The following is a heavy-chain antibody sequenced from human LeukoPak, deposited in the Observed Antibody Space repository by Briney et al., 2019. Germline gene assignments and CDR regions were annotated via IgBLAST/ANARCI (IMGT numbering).Heavy chain of an antibody. V-gene: IGHV4-59*01. CDR3: AGVWAISGDYYYYGMDV. Sequence: PSETLSLTCTVSGGSISSYYWSWIRQPPGKGLEWIGYIYYSGSANYNPSLKSRVTILVDTSKNQFSLKLSSVTAADTAVYYCAGVWAISGDYYYYGMDVWGQGTTATVSS. CDR2: IYYSGSA. J-gene: IGHJ6*02. D-gene: IGHD2-21*01. CDR1: GGSISSYY.